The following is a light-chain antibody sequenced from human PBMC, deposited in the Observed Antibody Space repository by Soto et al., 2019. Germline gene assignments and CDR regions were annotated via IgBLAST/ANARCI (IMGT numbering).Light chain of an antibody. CDR2: GAS. CDR1: QSVSSN. J-gene: IGKJ2*01. CDR3: QQYNNWLPYT. V-gene: IGKV3D-15*01. Sequence: EIVMTQSPATLSVSPGERATLSCRASQSVSSNLAWYQQKPGQAPRLLIYGASTRAAVIPARFSGSWSGTEFTLTISSLQSEDFAVYYCQQYNNWLPYTFGQGTKLEIK.